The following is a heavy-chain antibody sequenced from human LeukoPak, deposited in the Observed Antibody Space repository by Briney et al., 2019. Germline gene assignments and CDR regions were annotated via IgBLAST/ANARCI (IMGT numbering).Heavy chain of an antibody. V-gene: IGHV3-13*01. CDR1: GFTFSSYD. CDR3: ARGYGMDV. Sequence: GGSLRLSCAASGFTFSSYDMHWVRQATGKGLEWASAIGTAGDTYCPGSVKGRFTISRENAKNSLYLQMNSLRAGDTAVYYCARGYGMDVWGQGTTVTVSS. J-gene: IGHJ6*02. CDR2: IGTAGDT.